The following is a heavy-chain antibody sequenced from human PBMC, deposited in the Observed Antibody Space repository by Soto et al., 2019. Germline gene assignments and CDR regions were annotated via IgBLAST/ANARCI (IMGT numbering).Heavy chain of an antibody. CDR3: SKETSIPYRSSSHFDY. D-gene: IGHD6-13*01. J-gene: IGHJ4*02. V-gene: IGHV3-23*01. CDR1: GFTFSSYA. Sequence: EVQLLESGGGLVQPGGSLRLSCAASGFTFSSYAMSWVRQAPGKGLEWVSALSGSGGSTYYADSVKGRFTISRDNSKNTLYLQMNSLRAEDTAVYYFSKETSIPYRSSSHFDYWGQGTLVPVSS. CDR2: LSGSGGST.